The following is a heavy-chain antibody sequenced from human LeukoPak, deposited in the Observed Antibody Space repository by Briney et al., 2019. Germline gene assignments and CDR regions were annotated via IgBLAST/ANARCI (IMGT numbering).Heavy chain of an antibody. J-gene: IGHJ5*02. Sequence: GGSLRLSCAASGFTFSDYGMDWVRQAPGKGLEGVSAISGSGGSTYYADSVKGRFTISRDNSKNTLYLQMNSLRAEDTAVYYCAKDKFAYYDILTGYWNWFDPWGQGTLVTVSS. CDR3: AKDKFAYYDILTGYWNWFDP. CDR1: GFTFSDYG. D-gene: IGHD3-9*01. V-gene: IGHV3-23*01. CDR2: ISGSGGST.